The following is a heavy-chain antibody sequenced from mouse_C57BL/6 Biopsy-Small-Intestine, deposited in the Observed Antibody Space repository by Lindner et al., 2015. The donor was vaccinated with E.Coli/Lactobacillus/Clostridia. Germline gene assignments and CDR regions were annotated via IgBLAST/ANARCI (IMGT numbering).Heavy chain of an antibody. D-gene: IGHD1-1*02. CDR3: ASGWYYYDVSGHPDIFDI. CDR2: INPKTGET. CDR1: GYTFTGYY. Sequence: SVKVSCKGSGYTFTGYYLHWVRQAPGQGLDWVGWINPKTGETNFAQKFQGRVTMTRDTSISTAYLELSRLKFDDTAVYYCASGWYYYDVSGHPDIFDIWGLGTMVTVSS. V-gene: IGHV1-84*02. J-gene: IGHJ1*01.